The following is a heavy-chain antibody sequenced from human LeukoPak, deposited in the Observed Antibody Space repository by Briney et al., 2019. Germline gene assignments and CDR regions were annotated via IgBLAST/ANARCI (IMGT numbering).Heavy chain of an antibody. CDR3: ARYRNEALFAFDI. D-gene: IGHD1-14*01. Sequence: SETLSLTCTVSGDPISNYYWSWIRQPPGKGLEWIGYIYYSGNTDYNPSLKSRVTISVDTSKNQFSLRLNSVTAADTAVYYCARYRNEALFAFDIWGQGTMVTVSS. CDR1: GDPISNYY. V-gene: IGHV4-59*01. J-gene: IGHJ3*02. CDR2: IYYSGNT.